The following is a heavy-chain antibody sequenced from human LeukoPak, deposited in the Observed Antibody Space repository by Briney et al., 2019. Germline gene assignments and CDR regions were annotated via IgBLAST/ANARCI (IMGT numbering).Heavy chain of an antibody. Sequence: GASVKVSCKASGGTFSSYAISWVRQAPGQGLEWMGGIIPIFGTAKYAQKLQGSVTISADESTSTAYMELSSLRSEDTAVYYCARDLGGATRYFDYWGQGTLVTVSS. J-gene: IGHJ4*02. D-gene: IGHD1-26*01. V-gene: IGHV1-69*13. CDR3: ARDLGGATRYFDY. CDR2: IIPIFGTA. CDR1: GGTFSSYA.